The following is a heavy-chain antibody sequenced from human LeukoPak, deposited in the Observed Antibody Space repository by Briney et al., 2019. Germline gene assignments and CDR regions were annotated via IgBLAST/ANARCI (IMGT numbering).Heavy chain of an antibody. V-gene: IGHV4-31*03. CDR3: ARTPPYYYDSSGYYQLPSYYFDY. Sequence: SETLSLTCTVSGGSISSGGYYWSWIRQHPGNGLEWIGYIYYSGSTYYNPSLKSRVTISVDTSKNQFSLKLSSVTAADTAVYYCARTPPYYYDSSGYYQLPSYYFDYWGQGTLVTVSS. J-gene: IGHJ4*02. CDR1: GGSISSGGYY. CDR2: IYYSGST. D-gene: IGHD3-22*01.